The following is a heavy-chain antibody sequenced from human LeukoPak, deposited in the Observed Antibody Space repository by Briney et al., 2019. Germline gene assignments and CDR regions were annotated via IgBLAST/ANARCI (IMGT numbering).Heavy chain of an antibody. Sequence: GGSLRLSCAASGFTFSTFQMNWVRQAPGKGLEWVSYISSSGSTIYYADSVKGRFTISRDNSMDTLWLQMSGLRAEDTAVYYWARPMEYIVVVPPPIPLLDYYYYYGLDVWGQGATVTVSS. CDR3: ARPMEYIVVVPPPIPLLDYYYYYGLDV. CDR1: GFTFSTFQ. D-gene: IGHD2-2*01. J-gene: IGHJ6*01. CDR2: ISSSGSTI. V-gene: IGHV3-48*03.